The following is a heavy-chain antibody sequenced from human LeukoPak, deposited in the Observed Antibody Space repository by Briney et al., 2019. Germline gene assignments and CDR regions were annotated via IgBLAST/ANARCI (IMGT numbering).Heavy chain of an antibody. Sequence: SETLSLTCTVSGGSISSSSYYWGWIRQPPGKGLEWIGSIYYSGSTYYNPSLKSRVTISVDTSKSQISLKLNSVTAADTAVYFCARGSRLGMALTTFDFWGQGTLVTVSS. V-gene: IGHV4-39*01. CDR3: ARGSRLGMALTTFDF. CDR1: GGSISSSSYY. CDR2: IYYSGST. D-gene: IGHD5-24*01. J-gene: IGHJ4*02.